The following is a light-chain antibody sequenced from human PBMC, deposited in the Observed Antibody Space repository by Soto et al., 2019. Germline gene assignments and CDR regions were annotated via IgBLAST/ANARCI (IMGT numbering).Light chain of an antibody. CDR1: HDIKKY. CDR3: QQSYSTLALT. CDR2: DVS. J-gene: IGKJ4*01. V-gene: IGKV1-33*01. Sequence: DIQMTQSPSSLSASVGDRVTITCQASHDIKKYLNWYQQKAHKVPKLLIHDVSTLATGVPSRFTGSGSGTDFTLTINSLQPEDVATYYCQQSYSTLALTFGGGTKVEIK.